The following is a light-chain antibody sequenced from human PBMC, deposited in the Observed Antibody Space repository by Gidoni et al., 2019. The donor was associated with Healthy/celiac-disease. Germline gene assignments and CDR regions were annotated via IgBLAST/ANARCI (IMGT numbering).Light chain of an antibody. CDR3: NSRDSSGNHYV. Sequence: SSELTQDPAVSVALGQTVRITCQGDSLRSYYASVYQQKPGQAPVLVIYGKNNRPSGIPDRFSGSSSGNTASLNITGAQAEDEADYYCNSRDSSGNHYVFGTGTKVTVL. J-gene: IGLJ1*01. CDR2: GKN. CDR1: SLRSYY. V-gene: IGLV3-19*01.